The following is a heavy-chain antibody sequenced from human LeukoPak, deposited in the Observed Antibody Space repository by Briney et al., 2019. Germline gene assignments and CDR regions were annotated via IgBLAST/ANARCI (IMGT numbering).Heavy chain of an antibody. D-gene: IGHD5-18*01. J-gene: IGHJ6*02. CDR2: FDPEDGET. CDR3: ARPSYGSGDYYV. V-gene: IGHV1-24*01. Sequence: ASVKVSCKVSGYTLTELSMHLVRQAPGKGLEWMGGFDPEDGETIYAQKFQGRVTMTEDTSTDTAYMELSSLRSEDTAVYYCARPSYGSGDYYVWGQGTTVTVSS. CDR1: GYTLTELS.